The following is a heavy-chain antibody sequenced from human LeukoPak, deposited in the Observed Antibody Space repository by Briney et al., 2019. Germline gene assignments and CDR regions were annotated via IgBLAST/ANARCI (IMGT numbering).Heavy chain of an antibody. V-gene: IGHV3-30*04. Sequence: PGRSLRLSCAASGFTFSSYAMHWVRQAPGEGLEWVAVISYDGSNKYYADSVKGRFTISRDNSKNTLYLQMNSLRAEDTAVYYCASGYCSGGSCYSLDYWGQGTLVTVSS. D-gene: IGHD2-15*01. J-gene: IGHJ4*02. CDR1: GFTFSSYA. CDR3: ASGYCSGGSCYSLDY. CDR2: ISYDGSNK.